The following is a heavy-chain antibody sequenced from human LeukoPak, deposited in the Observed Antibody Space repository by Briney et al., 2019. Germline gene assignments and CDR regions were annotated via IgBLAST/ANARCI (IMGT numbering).Heavy chain of an antibody. CDR2: IYPGDSDT. Sequence: GESLKISCKGSGYSFTSYWIGWVRQTPGKGLEWMGIIYPGDSDTRYSPSFQGQVTISADKSTSTAYLQWSSLKASDTAIYYCARRDYEALHYVYWGQGTLVTVSS. D-gene: IGHD4-17*01. V-gene: IGHV5-51*01. CDR1: GYSFTSYW. J-gene: IGHJ4*02. CDR3: ARRDYEALHYVY.